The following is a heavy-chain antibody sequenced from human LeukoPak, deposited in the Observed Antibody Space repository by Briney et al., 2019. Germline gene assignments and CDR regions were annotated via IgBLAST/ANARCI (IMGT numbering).Heavy chain of an antibody. CDR1: GFTFSSYS. Sequence: GGSLRLSCAASGFTFSSYSMNWVRQAPGKGLEWVSSISSSSNYIYYADSVKGRFTISRDNAKNSLYLQMNSLRDEDTAVYYCARDRSSPRVAFDIWGQGTMVTVSS. D-gene: IGHD2-2*01. CDR2: ISSSSNYI. CDR3: ARDRSSPRVAFDI. V-gene: IGHV3-21*01. J-gene: IGHJ3*02.